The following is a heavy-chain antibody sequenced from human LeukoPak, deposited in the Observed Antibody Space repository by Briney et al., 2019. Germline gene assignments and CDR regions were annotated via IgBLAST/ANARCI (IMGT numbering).Heavy chain of an antibody. CDR1: GGSISSGDYY. D-gene: IGHD3-10*01. CDR2: IYYSGST. J-gene: IGHJ4*02. Sequence: PSETLSLTCTVSGGSISSGDYYWSWIRQPPGKGLEWIGYIYYSGSTYYNPSLNSRVTISVDTSKNQFSLKLSSVTAADTAVYYCARTDRSRETYGSGSFDFDYWGQGTLVTVSS. V-gene: IGHV4-30-4*01. CDR3: ARTDRSRETYGSGSFDFDY.